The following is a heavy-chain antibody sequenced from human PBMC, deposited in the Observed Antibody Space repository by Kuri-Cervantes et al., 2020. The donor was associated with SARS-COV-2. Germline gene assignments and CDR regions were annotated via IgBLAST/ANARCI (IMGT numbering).Heavy chain of an antibody. CDR2: ISSSSSYI. J-gene: IGHJ4*02. CDR1: GFTFSSYS. Sequence: GESLKISCAASGFTFSSYSMNWVRQAPGKGLEWVSSISSSSSYIYYADSVKGRFTISRDNAKNSLYLQMNSLRAEDTAVYYCARVVVVPAATEKQRLVWRLHDYWGQGTLVTVSS. V-gene: IGHV3-21*01. D-gene: IGHD2-2*01. CDR3: ARVVVVPAATEKQRLVWRLHDY.